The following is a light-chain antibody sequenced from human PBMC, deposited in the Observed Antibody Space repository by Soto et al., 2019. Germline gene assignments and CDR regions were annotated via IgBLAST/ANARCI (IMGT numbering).Light chain of an antibody. J-gene: IGKJ3*01. V-gene: IGKV1-27*01. CDR1: QGISAY. Sequence: DIQMPQSPSSLSASVGDRVTITCRASQGISAYLAWYQQKPGNIPKLLIFAASTLQSGVPSRFSGSGSGTDFTLTISSLQPEDVATYFCQKYDRAPFTFGPGT. CDR3: QKYDRAPFT. CDR2: AAS.